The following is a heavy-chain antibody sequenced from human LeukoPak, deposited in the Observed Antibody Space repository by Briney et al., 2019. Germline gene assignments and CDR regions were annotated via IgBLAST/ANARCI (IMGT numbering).Heavy chain of an antibody. CDR1: GFTFSSYS. CDR2: ISSSSSYK. D-gene: IGHD3-10*01. J-gene: IGHJ5*02. V-gene: IGHV3-21*01. Sequence: GGSLRLSCAASGFTFSSYSMNWVRQAPGKGLEWVSSISSSSSYKYYADSLKGRFTISRDNAKNSLYLQMNSLRAEDTAVYYCARDRGVRGGAVNWFDPWGQGTLVTVSP. CDR3: ARDRGVRGGAVNWFDP.